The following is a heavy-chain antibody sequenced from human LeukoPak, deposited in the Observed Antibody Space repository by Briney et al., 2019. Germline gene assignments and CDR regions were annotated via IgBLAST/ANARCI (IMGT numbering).Heavy chain of an antibody. CDR2: IYYSGST. Sequence: SETLSLTCTVSGGSISSHYWSWIRQPPGKGLEWIGYIYYSGSTNYNPSLKSRVTISEDTSKNQFSLKLSSVTAADTAVYYCARYITIFGVGKFDHWGQGTLVTVSS. V-gene: IGHV4-59*11. CDR3: ARYITIFGVGKFDH. CDR1: GGSISSHY. J-gene: IGHJ5*02. D-gene: IGHD3-3*01.